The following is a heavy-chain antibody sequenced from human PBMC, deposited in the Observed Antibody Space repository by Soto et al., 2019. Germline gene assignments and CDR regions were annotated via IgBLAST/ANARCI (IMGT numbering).Heavy chain of an antibody. J-gene: IGHJ6*02. V-gene: IGHV4-39*01. CDR3: ASLPRGGGYHSYQYYGVDF. D-gene: IGHD2-15*01. Sequence: QLQLQESGPGLAKPSEPLSLTCSVSGGSINSGAYYWGWIRQPPGKGLEWSGSIYYSGTTNYNPSLKGRVTVSLDTSKNKFSLKLTSLTAADTAVYYCASLPRGGGYHSYQYYGVDFWGQGTTVIVSS. CDR1: GGSINSGAYY. CDR2: IYYSGTT.